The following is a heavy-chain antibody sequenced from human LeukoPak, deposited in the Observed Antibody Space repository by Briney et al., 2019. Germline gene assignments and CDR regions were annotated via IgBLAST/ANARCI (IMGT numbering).Heavy chain of an antibody. V-gene: IGHV4-31*03. CDR1: GVSISSVGYY. CDR3: ARRNDYGADYYIDI. J-gene: IGHJ6*03. D-gene: IGHD4-17*01. Sequence: SETLSLTCTVSGVSISSVGYYWNWIRQYPGKGLEWIGFLSYSGRTNYNPSLKSRITMSGDTSKNQFALRLNSVTAADPAVYYCARRNDYGADYYIDIWGKGTAVTVSS. CDR2: LSYSGRT.